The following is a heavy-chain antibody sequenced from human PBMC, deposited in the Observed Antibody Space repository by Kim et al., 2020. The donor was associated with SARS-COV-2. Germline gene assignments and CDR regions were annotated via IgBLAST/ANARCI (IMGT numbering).Heavy chain of an antibody. J-gene: IGHJ4*02. D-gene: IGHD3-3*01. V-gene: IGHV4-31*02. Sequence: LKSRVTISVDTSKNQFSLKLSSVTAADTAVYYCARVSGITIFGVVITGPFDYWGQGTLVTDSS. CDR3: ARVSGITIFGVVITGPFDY.